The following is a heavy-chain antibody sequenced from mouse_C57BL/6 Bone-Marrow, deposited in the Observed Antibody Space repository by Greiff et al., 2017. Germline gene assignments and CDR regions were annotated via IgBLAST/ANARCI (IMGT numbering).Heavy chain of an antibody. J-gene: IGHJ3*01. D-gene: IGHD1-1*01. Sequence: QVQLQQSGPGLVAPSQSLSITCTVSGFSLTSYGVDWVRQPPGKGLEWLGVIWGGGSTTYNSALMSRPSNSKDNSKSQVVLKMNSLQTDDPAMYYCAKHEDYYGSSAAWFAYWGQGTLVTVSA. V-gene: IGHV2-9*01. CDR2: IWGGGST. CDR3: AKHEDYYGSSAAWFAY. CDR1: GFSLTSYG.